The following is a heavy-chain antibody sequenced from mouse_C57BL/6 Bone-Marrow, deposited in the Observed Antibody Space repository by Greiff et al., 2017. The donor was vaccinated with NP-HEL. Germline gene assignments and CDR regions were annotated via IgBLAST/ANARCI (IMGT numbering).Heavy chain of an antibody. CDR3: ARGKYSNYDGLGY. CDR2: IYPRSGNT. J-gene: IGHJ2*01. V-gene: IGHV1-81*01. D-gene: IGHD2-5*01. CDR1: GYTFTSYG. Sequence: VNVVESGAELARPGASVKLSCKASGYTFTSYGISWVKQRTGQGLEWIGEIYPRSGNTYYNEKFKGKATLTADKSSSTAYMELRSLTSEDSAVYFCARGKYSNYDGLGYWGQGTTLTVSS.